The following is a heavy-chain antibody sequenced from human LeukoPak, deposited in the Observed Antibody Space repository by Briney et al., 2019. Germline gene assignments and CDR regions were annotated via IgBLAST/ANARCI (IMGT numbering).Heavy chain of an antibody. D-gene: IGHD2-8*02. V-gene: IGHV3-7*01. CDR1: GFTFSSYW. Sequence: GGSLRLSCAASGFTFSSYWVTWVRQAPGKGLEWVANIKQDGTKKYYVDSVRGRFTISRDNAKNSLYLQMNSLRAEDTAVYYCARVNTGAFDIWGQGIMVTVSS. J-gene: IGHJ3*02. CDR2: IKQDGTKK. CDR3: ARVNTGAFDI.